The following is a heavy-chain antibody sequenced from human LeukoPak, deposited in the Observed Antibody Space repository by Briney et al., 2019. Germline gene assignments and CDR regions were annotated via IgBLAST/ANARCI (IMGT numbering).Heavy chain of an antibody. Sequence: TSETLSLTCAVYGASFSDSYWSWIRQSPEKGLEWIGEINKSGSTSYNPSLNSRVIMSVDRSKNQFSLRLTSVTAADTAVYYCARGRYGPRLGNWGQGTLVTVSS. V-gene: IGHV4-34*01. CDR1: GASFSDSY. D-gene: IGHD3-16*01. CDR2: INKSGST. J-gene: IGHJ4*02. CDR3: ARGRYGPRLGN.